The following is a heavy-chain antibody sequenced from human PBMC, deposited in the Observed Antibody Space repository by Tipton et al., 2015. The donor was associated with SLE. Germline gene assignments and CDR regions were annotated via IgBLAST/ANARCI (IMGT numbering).Heavy chain of an antibody. CDR2: IYYSGRT. Sequence: TLSLTCTVSGGSISSGGYYWTWIRHHPGKGLEWIGYIYYSGRTYYNPALKSRVTISVDTSKNQFSLKLSSVTAADTAVYYCAREGEVTTSPYYFDYWGQGTLVTVSS. V-gene: IGHV4-31*03. CDR1: GGSISSGGYY. J-gene: IGHJ4*02. D-gene: IGHD4-17*01. CDR3: AREGEVTTSPYYFDY.